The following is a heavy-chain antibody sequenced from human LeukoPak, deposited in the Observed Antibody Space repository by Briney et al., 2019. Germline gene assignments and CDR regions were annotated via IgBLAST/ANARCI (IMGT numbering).Heavy chain of an antibody. V-gene: IGHV4-34*01. J-gene: IGHJ5*02. D-gene: IGHD3-10*01. Sequence: SETLSLTCAVYGGSFSGYYWSWIRQPPGKGLEWIGEINHSGSTNYNPSLKSRVTISVDTSKNQFSLKLSSVTAADTAVYYCARGITVVRGVINPWGQGTLVTVSS. CDR3: ARGITVVRGVINP. CDR2: INHSGST. CDR1: GGSFSGYY.